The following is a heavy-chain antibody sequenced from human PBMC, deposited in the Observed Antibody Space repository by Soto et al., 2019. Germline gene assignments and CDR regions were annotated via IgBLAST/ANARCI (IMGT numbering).Heavy chain of an antibody. V-gene: IGHV4-31*03. D-gene: IGHD2-21*01. CDR2: IYYSGST. Sequence: SETLSLTCTVSGGSISSGGYYWSWIRQHPGKGLEWIGYIYYSGSTYYNPSLQSRVTISVGTSKNQFSLKLTSVTAADTAVYSCSRAVYSPPKIVSPSYYMDVWGKGTTVTVSS. CDR1: GGSISSGGYY. J-gene: IGHJ6*03. CDR3: SRAVYSPPKIVSPSYYMDV.